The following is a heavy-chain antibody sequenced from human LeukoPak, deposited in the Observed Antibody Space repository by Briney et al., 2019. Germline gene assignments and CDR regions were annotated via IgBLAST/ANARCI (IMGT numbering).Heavy chain of an antibody. CDR1: GFTVSSNY. CDR2: IYSDGTT. J-gene: IGHJ4*02. Sequence: GGSLRLSCAASGFTVSSNYVSWVRQAPGKGLEWVSLIYSDGTTYYAESVKGRFTISRDNSKNTLYLQMNSLRAEDTAMYYCARLSGWFDYWGQGTLVTVSS. CDR3: ARLSGWFDY. V-gene: IGHV3-53*01. D-gene: IGHD6-19*01.